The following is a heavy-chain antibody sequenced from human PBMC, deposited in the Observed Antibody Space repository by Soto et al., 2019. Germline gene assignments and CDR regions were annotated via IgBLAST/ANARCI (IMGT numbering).Heavy chain of an antibody. V-gene: IGHV1-69*13. CDR2: IIPIFGTA. CDR1: GGTFSSYA. D-gene: IGHD3-10*01. CDR3: ARRYYYGSGSYYNASLVYYYGMDV. Sequence: SVKVSCKASGGTFSSYAISWVRQAPGQGLEWMGGIIPIFGTANYAQKFQGRVTITADESTSTAYMELSSLRSEDTAAYYCARRYYYGSGSYYNASLVYYYGMDVWGQGTTVTVSS. J-gene: IGHJ6*02.